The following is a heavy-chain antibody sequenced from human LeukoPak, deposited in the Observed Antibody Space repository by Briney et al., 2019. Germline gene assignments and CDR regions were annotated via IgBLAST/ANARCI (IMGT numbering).Heavy chain of an antibody. V-gene: IGHV3-20*04. D-gene: IGHD3-16*02. CDR1: GFTFSSYA. CDR3: ARGAYVDYVWGSYRYGAFDI. Sequence: LSGGSLRLSCAASGFTFSSYAMSWVRQAPGKGLEWVSGINWNGGSTGYADSVKGRFTISRDNAKNSLYLQMNSLRAEDTALYYCARGAYVDYVWGSYRYGAFDIWGQGTMVTVSS. CDR2: INWNGGST. J-gene: IGHJ3*02.